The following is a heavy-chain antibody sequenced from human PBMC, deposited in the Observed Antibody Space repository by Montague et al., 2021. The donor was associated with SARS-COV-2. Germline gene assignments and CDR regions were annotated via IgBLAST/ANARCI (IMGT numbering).Heavy chain of an antibody. CDR1: GGSISSSTYY. J-gene: IGHJ4*02. CDR3: ARQPRNYYDSGSYWAVGDY. D-gene: IGHD3-10*01. Sequence: SETLSLTCTVSGGSISSSTYYWGWIRQPPGKGLEWIGSMYYSGSTYYNPSLKSRVTISVDTSKKQFSLKLSSVTAADTAVYYWARQPRNYYDSGSYWAVGDYWGQGTLVTVSS. V-gene: IGHV4-39*01. CDR2: MYYSGST.